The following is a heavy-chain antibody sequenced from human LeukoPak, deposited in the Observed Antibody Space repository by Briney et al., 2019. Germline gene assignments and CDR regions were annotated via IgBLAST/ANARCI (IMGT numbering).Heavy chain of an antibody. CDR3: ARDKGPFLSPYYYYGMDV. CDR2: IKQDGSEK. J-gene: IGHJ6*02. Sequence: RGSLRLSCAASGFTFSSYWMSWVRQAPGKGLEWVANIKQDGSEKYYVDSVKGRFTISRDNAKNSLYLQMNSLRAEDTAVYYCARDKGPFLSPYYYYGMDVWGQGTTVTVSS. V-gene: IGHV3-7*01. CDR1: GFTFSSYW.